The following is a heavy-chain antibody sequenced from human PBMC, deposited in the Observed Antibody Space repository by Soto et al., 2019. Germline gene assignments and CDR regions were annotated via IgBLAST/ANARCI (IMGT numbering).Heavy chain of an antibody. J-gene: IGHJ6*02. D-gene: IGHD2-15*01. CDR1: GYTFTSYA. Sequence: APVKVSCNASGYTFTSYAMHWVRQAPGQRLEWMGWINAGNGNTKYSQKFQGRVTITRDTSASTAYMELSSLRSEDTAVYYCARDRVVAAYTRPVYYHYGMDAWGQGTTVTVSS. CDR3: ARDRVVAAYTRPVYYHYGMDA. CDR2: INAGNGNT. V-gene: IGHV1-3*01.